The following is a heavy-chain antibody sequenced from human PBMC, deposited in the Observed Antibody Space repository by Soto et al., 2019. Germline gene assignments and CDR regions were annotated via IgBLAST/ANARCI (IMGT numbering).Heavy chain of an antibody. Sequence: SETLSLTCPVSACSISSSSYYWGWFRQTPGKRRERIGSIYYSGSTYYNPSLKSRVTISVDTSKNQFSLKLSSVTAADTAVYYCARVCYYDSSDKTYYGMDVWGQGTTVTVSS. CDR3: ARVCYYDSSDKTYYGMDV. D-gene: IGHD3-22*01. V-gene: IGHV4-39*01. CDR1: ACSISSSSYY. J-gene: IGHJ6*02. CDR2: IYYSGST.